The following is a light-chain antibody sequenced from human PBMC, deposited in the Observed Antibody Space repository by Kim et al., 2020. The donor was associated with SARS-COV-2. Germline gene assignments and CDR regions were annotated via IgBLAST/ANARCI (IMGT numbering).Light chain of an antibody. CDR1: SNNIGDQG. CDR2: RNN. V-gene: IGLV10-54*04. J-gene: IGLJ3*02. Sequence: QAGLTQPPSVSQGLRQTATLTCTGNSNNIGDQGVAWLQQHQGHPPKLLSYRNNKRPSGIAERFSASRSGNAAFLTITGLQPEDEADYYCSAWDDSLKALVFGGGTKLTVL. CDR3: SAWDDSLKALV.